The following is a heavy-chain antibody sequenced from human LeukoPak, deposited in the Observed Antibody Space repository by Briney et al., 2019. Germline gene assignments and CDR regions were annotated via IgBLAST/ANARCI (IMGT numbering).Heavy chain of an antibody. Sequence: PGRSLRLSCAASGFTFGSYAMHWVRQAPGKGLEWVAVISYDGSNKYYADSVKGRFTISRDNSKNTLYLQMNSLRAEDTAVYYCASLSRGRAFDIWGQGTMVTVSS. D-gene: IGHD3-10*01. CDR3: ASLSRGRAFDI. CDR1: GFTFGSYA. J-gene: IGHJ3*02. CDR2: ISYDGSNK. V-gene: IGHV3-30-3*01.